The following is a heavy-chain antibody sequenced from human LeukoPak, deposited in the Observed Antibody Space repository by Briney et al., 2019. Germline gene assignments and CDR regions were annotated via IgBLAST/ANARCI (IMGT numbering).Heavy chain of an antibody. CDR2: INPNSGGT. CDR3: ARGVFGYSSSSSDY. CDR1: GYTFTGYY. D-gene: IGHD6-6*01. V-gene: IGHV1-2*02. J-gene: IGHJ4*02. Sequence: ASVKISCKVSGYTFTGYYMHWVRQAPGQGLEWMGWINPNSGGTNYAQKFQGRVTMTRDTSISTAYMELSRLRSDDTAVYYCARGVFGYSSSSSDYWGQGTLVTVSS.